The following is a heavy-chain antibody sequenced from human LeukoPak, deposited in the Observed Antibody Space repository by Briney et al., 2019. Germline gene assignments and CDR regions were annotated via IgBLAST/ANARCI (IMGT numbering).Heavy chain of an antibody. J-gene: IGHJ3*02. CDR1: GGSISSSSYY. CDR3: ARYYTSDAFDI. D-gene: IGHD1-26*01. Sequence: SETLSLTCTVYGGSISSSSYYWSWIRQPAGKGLEWIGRIYTSGSTNYNPSLKSRVTISVDTSKNQFSLKLSSVTAADTAVYYCARYYTSDAFDIWGQGSMVTVSS. V-gene: IGHV4-61*02. CDR2: IYTSGST.